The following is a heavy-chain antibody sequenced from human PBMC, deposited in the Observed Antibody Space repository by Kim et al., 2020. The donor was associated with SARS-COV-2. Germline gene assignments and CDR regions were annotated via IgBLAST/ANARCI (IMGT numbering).Heavy chain of an antibody. CDR1: GFTFSSYA. J-gene: IGHJ4*02. V-gene: IGHV3-23*01. Sequence: GGSLRLSCAASGFTFSSYAMSWVRQAPGKGLEWVSAISGSGGSTYYADSVKGRFTISRDNSKNTLYLQMNSLRAEDTAVYYCAKWDYYDSSGYLDPNFDYWGQGTLVTVSS. CDR2: ISGSGGST. D-gene: IGHD3-22*01. CDR3: AKWDYYDSSGYLDPNFDY.